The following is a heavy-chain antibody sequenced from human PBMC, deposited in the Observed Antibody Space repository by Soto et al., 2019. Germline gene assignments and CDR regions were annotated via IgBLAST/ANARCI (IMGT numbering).Heavy chain of an antibody. CDR1: GFTFSSYG. CDR2: ISYDGSNK. CDR3: AKASGGSGWYYYFDY. J-gene: IGHJ4*02. V-gene: IGHV3-30*18. Sequence: GGSLRLSCAASGFTFSSYGMHWVRQAPGKGLEWVAVISYDGSNKYYADSVKGRFTIPRDNSKNTLYLQMNSLRAEDTAVYYCAKASGGSGWYYYFDYWCQGTLVTLSS. D-gene: IGHD6-19*01.